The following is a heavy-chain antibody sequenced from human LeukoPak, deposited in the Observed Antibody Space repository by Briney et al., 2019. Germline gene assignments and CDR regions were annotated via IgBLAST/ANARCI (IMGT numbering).Heavy chain of an antibody. V-gene: IGHV4-38-2*02. CDR2: IYHSGST. J-gene: IGHJ6*03. D-gene: IGHD3-10*01. CDR3: AREGLLWFGDTYYMDV. CDR1: GYSISSGYY. Sequence: SETLSLTCTVSGYSISSGYYWGWIRQPPGKGLEWIGSIYHSGSTDYNPSLKSRVTISVDTSKNQFSLKLSSVTAADTAVYYCAREGLLWFGDTYYMDVWGKGTTVTISS.